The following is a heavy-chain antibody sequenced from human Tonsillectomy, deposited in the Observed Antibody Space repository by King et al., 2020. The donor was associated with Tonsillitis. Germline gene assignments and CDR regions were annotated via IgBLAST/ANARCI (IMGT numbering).Heavy chain of an antibody. CDR3: ARGIDDSSGYHVGYYYYGMDV. CDR1: GFTFSSYA. Sequence: QLVQSGGGVVQPGRSLRLSCAASGFTFSSYAMHWVRQAPGKGLEWVAVISYDGSNKYYADSVKGRFTISRDNSKNTLYLQTNSLRAEDTAVYYCARGIDDSSGYHVGYYYYGMDVWGQGTTVTVSS. D-gene: IGHD3-22*01. V-gene: IGHV3-30-3*01. CDR2: ISYDGSNK. J-gene: IGHJ6*02.